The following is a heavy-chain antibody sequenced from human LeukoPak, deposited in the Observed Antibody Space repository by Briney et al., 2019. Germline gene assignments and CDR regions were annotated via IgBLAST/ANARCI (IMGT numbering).Heavy chain of an antibody. CDR1: GFIFSDSA. Sequence: GGSLRLSCAASGFIFSDSAMYWVRQAPGKGLEWVSGIIGGAGGTYYADSVKGRFTISRDNAKNTLYLQMNSLRAEDTAVYYCAHGSMYQLDYWGQGTLVTVSS. CDR2: IIGGAGGT. V-gene: IGHV3-23*01. J-gene: IGHJ4*02. CDR3: AHGSMYQLDY. D-gene: IGHD2-2*01.